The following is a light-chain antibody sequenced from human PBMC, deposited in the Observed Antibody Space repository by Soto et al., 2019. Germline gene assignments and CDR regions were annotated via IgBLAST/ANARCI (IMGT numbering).Light chain of an antibody. Sequence: QSVLTQSSSASASLGSSVKLTCTLNSGHSGYIIAWHQQHPGKAPRYLMKVEGNGNYNKGSGVADRFSGSSSGADRYLTISDLQSEDEADYYCEACDSHTHVVFGGGTKLTVL. CDR3: EACDSHTHVV. CDR2: VEGNGNY. CDR1: SGHSGYI. J-gene: IGLJ2*01. V-gene: IGLV4-60*03.